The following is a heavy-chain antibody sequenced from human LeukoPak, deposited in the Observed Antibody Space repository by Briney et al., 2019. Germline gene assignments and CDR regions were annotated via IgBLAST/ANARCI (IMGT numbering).Heavy chain of an antibody. V-gene: IGHV3-48*03. CDR2: IGSSSTAI. CDR1: GFTCSRYE. D-gene: IGHD3-10*01. J-gene: IGHJ3*02. CDR3: ARGGSGYDAFDI. Sequence: PGGSLRFSAAASGFTCSRYEMNWVRQAPGKGLEWVSYIGSSSTAIYYADSVKGRFSISRDNAKNSLYLQMNSLRAEDTAVYYCARGGSGYDAFDIWGQGTVVTVSS.